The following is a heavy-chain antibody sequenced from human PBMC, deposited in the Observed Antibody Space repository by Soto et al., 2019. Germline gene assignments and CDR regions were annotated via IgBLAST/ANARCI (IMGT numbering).Heavy chain of an antibody. D-gene: IGHD5-18*01. CDR3: ARGGRIVDTGIGYYYFHAMDV. J-gene: IGHJ6*02. V-gene: IGHV1-46*01. CDR2: FNPTGDTA. CDR1: GYTFTSYY. Sequence: QVQLVQSGAEVKKPGASVKASCKASGYTFTSYYIHWVRQATGQGLEWMGIFNPTGDTASYAQKLQGRVTMTRDTSSGTAYMELGSLRSEDTAVYYCARGGRIVDTGIGYYYFHAMDVWGQGTKVTVS.